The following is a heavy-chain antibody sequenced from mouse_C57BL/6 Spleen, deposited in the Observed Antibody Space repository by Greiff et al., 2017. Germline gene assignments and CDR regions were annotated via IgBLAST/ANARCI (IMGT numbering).Heavy chain of an antibody. Sequence: VQLQQSGPELVKPGASVKIPCKASGYTFTDYNMDWVKQSHGKSLEWIGDINPNNGGTIYNQKFKGKATLTVDKSSSTAYMELSSLTSEDTAVYYGARGSTTVSSRYFDVWGTGTTVTVSS. CDR3: ARGSTTVSSRYFDV. CDR1: GYTFTDYN. CDR2: INPNNGGT. D-gene: IGHD1-1*01. J-gene: IGHJ1*03. V-gene: IGHV1-18*01.